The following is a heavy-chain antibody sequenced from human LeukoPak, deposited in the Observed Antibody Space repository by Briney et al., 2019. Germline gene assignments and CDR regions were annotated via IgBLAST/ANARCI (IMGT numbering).Heavy chain of an antibody. CDR1: GYTLTGYY. J-gene: IGHJ3*02. D-gene: IGHD3-3*01. CDR2: INPNSGGT. Sequence: ASVKVSCKASGYTLTGYYMHWVRQAPGQGLEWMGWINPNSGGTNYAQKFQGRVTMTRDTSISTAYMELSRLRSDDTAVYYCARVSKALGAFDIWGQGTMVTVSS. CDR3: ARVSKALGAFDI. V-gene: IGHV1-2*02.